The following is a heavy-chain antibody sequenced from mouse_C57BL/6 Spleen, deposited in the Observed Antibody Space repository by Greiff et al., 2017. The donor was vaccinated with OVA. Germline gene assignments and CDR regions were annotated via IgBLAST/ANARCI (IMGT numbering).Heavy chain of an antibody. CDR1: GYTFTSYW. D-gene: IGHD1-1*01. CDR3: AIEDYGSFAY. J-gene: IGHJ3*01. V-gene: IGHV1-74*01. Sequence: QVQLQQPGAELVKPGPSVKVSCKASGYTFTSYWMHWVKQRPGQGLEWIGRIHPSDSAPNYNQKFKGKATLTVDKSSSTAYMQLSSLKAEDSAVYYCAIEDYGSFAYWGQGTLVTVSA. CDR2: IHPSDSAP.